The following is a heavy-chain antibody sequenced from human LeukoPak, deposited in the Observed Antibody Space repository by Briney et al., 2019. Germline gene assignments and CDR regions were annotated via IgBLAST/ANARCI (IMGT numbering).Heavy chain of an antibody. D-gene: IGHD3-22*01. CDR2: ITTSSSSK. CDR1: GGSISSSSYY. V-gene: IGHV3-48*01. J-gene: IGHJ6*03. CDR3: AKNYYDSSGNYYYYYMDV. Sequence: ETLSLTCTVSGGSISSSSYYWGWVRQAPGKGLEWISYITTSSSSKSYADSVKGRFSISRDNAKNSLYLQMKNLRAADTAVYYCAKNYYDSSGNYYYYYMDVWGKGTTVTISS.